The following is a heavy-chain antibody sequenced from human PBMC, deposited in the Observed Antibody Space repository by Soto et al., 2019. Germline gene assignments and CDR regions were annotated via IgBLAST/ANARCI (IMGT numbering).Heavy chain of an antibody. CDR2: ITSSGSSI. Sequence: GGSLRLSCAASGFTFSDYYMSWIRQAPGKGLEWVSDITSSGSSIYYADPVKGRFTISRDNAKNSLYLQMNSLRAEDTAVYYWARDKGQLGPADGYWGQGTLVTVSS. V-gene: IGHV3-11*01. D-gene: IGHD6-6*01. CDR3: ARDKGQLGPADGY. J-gene: IGHJ4*02. CDR1: GFTFSDYY.